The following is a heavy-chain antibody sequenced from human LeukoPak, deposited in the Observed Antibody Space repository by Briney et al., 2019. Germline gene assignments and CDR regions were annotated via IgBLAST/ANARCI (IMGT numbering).Heavy chain of an antibody. J-gene: IGHJ4*02. CDR3: AKGSLILD. D-gene: IGHD2-15*01. CDR2: ISYDGSNK. V-gene: IGHV3-30-3*01. CDR1: GFTFSSYA. Sequence: GGSLRLSCAASGFTFSSYAMHWLRQAPGKGLEWVAVISYDGSNKYYADSVKGRFTISRDNSKNTLYLQMNSLRAEDTAVYYCAKGSLILDWGQGTLVTVSS.